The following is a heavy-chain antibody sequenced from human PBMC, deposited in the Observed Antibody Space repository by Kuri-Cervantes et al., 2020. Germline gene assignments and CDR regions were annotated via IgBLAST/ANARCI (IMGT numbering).Heavy chain of an antibody. CDR3: ARLRVGSGWYSLSYYGMDV. CDR2: FDPEDGET. V-gene: IGHV1-24*01. Sequence: ASVKVSCKVSGYTLTELSMHWVQQAPGKGLEWMGGFDPEDGETIYAQKFQGRVTMTEDTSTDTAYMELSSLRSEDTAVYYCARLRVGSGWYSLSYYGMDVWGQGTTVTVSS. D-gene: IGHD6-19*01. J-gene: IGHJ6*02. CDR1: GYTLTELS.